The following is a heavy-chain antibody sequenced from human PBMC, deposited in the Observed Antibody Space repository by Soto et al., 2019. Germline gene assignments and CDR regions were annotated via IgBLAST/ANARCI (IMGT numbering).Heavy chain of an antibody. J-gene: IGHJ6*02. V-gene: IGHV3-33*08. CDR1: GFAFSDYY. Sequence: GGSLRLSCAASGFAFSDYYMHWVRQAPGKGLEWVAVIWNDGNGYYYANSVKGRFTISRDNSKNTLYLQMSSLRAEDTAVYYCARRQISPPTRGAASARGGMDVWGQGTTVTVSS. CDR2: IWNDGNGY. D-gene: IGHD6-13*01. CDR3: ARRQISPPTRGAASARGGMDV.